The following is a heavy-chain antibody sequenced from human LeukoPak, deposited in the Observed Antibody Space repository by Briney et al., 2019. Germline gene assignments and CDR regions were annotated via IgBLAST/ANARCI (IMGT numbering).Heavy chain of an antibody. V-gene: IGHV4-30-4*01. Sequence: PSESLFLTCIVSGHPISRGDNYWTWIRQSPGEGLDWLGYIYHSGSTLYHPSLESRLSLSVDTSKDQFSLTLTSVTAADSAVFYCARGVRGRKWYYFDSWGRGTLVTVSS. CDR1: GHPISRGDNY. CDR3: ARGVRGRKWYYFDS. D-gene: IGHD2-15*01. J-gene: IGHJ4*02. CDR2: IYHSGST.